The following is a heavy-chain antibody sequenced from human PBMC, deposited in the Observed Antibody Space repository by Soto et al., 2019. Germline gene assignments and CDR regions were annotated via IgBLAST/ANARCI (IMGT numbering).Heavy chain of an antibody. Sequence: SETMCVTCAVAGGYIISSSYCWGWIRQPPGKGLEWIGSIYYTGNTYYTPSLQSRVAISVDTSKNQFSLKLNSVTAADTAVYYCARRTVNIRTFYSGLKTHCFDYWGQGALVTVSS. D-gene: IGHD6-19*01. CDR2: IYYTGNT. CDR1: GGYIISSSYC. J-gene: IGHJ4*02. CDR3: ARRTVNIRTFYSGLKTHCFDY. V-gene: IGHV4-39*01.